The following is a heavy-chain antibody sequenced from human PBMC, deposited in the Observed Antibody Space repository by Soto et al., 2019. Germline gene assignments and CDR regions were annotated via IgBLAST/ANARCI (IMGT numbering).Heavy chain of an antibody. Sequence: QVQLQESGPGLVKPSQTLSLACTVSDGSVSRGGYYWSWIRQSPGKNLEWIGNIYYTGRTSYNPSLKSRLTISLGTSKRQFSLRLASVSAADTAVYYCAREGSYHYFDYWGQGALVTVSS. J-gene: IGHJ4*02. V-gene: IGHV4-31*03. CDR1: DGSVSRGGYY. CDR3: AREGSYHYFDY. CDR2: IYYTGRT. D-gene: IGHD1-26*01.